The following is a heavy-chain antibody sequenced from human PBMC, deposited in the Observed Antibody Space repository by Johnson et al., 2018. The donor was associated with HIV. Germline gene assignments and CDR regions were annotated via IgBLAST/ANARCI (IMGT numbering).Heavy chain of an antibody. J-gene: IGHJ3*02. CDR2: IYSGGST. CDR1: GFTVSSNY. V-gene: IGHV3-53*01. Sequence: VQLVESGGGLIQPGGSLRLSCAASGFTVSSNYMSWVRQAPGKGLEWVSVIYSGGSTYYADSVKGRFTISRDNSKNTLYLQMNSMRAEDTAVDYCAREVAGDYGDSPGAFDIWGQGTMVTVSS. D-gene: IGHD4-17*01. CDR3: AREVAGDYGDSPGAFDI.